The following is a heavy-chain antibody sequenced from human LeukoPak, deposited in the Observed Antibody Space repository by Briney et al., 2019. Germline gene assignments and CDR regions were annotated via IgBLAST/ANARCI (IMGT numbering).Heavy chain of an antibody. CDR3: ARRGYDILTGLNYFDY. CDR1: GYSISNNYY. CDR2: IYHSGST. V-gene: IGHV4-38-2*02. D-gene: IGHD3-9*01. J-gene: IGHJ4*02. Sequence: PSETLSLTCTVSGYSISNNYYWDWIRQPPGKGLEWIGSIYHSGSTYYNPSLKSRVTISVDTSKNQFSLKLSSVTAADTAVYYCARRGYDILTGLNYFDYWGQGTLVTVSS.